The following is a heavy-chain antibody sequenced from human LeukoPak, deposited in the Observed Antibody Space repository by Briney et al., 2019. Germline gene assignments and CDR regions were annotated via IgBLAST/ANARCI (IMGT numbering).Heavy chain of an antibody. Sequence: GGSLRLSCAASGFTFSNYAMSWVRQAPGTGLEWVSGSSGSGGSTYYADSVKGRFTISRDNSKNTLYLQMNSLRAEDTAVYYCAKYYGQGDYYYYYGTDVWGQGTTGTVSS. CDR2: SSGSGGST. V-gene: IGHV3-23*01. D-gene: IGHD4-17*01. CDR3: AKYYGQGDYYYYYGTDV. J-gene: IGHJ6*02. CDR1: GFTFSNYA.